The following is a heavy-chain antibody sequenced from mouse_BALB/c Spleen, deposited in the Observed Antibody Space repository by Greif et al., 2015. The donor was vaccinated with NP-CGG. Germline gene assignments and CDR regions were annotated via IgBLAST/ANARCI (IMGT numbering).Heavy chain of an antibody. J-gene: IGHJ2*01. Sequence: EVHLVESGGGLVKPGGSLKLSCAASGFTFSSYAMSWVRQTPEKRLEWVASISSGGSTYYPDSVKGRFTISRDNARNILYLQMSSLRSEDTAMYYCARGLKGYWGQGTTLTVSS. V-gene: IGHV5-6-5*01. CDR1: GFTFSSYA. CDR3: ARGLKGY. CDR2: ISSGGST.